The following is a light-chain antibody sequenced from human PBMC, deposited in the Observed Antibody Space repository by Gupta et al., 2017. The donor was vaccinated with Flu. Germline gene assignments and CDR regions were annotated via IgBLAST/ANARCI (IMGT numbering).Light chain of an antibody. CDR1: QKISAY. CDR2: GAS. Sequence: PSPLSVSVGDTVTITCRASQKISAYLNWYQQKPGKAPNLLIFGASRLGSGVPSRFSGSGSGTDFTLTICKLQPEDFATYYCQQADSSPWTFGQGT. V-gene: IGKV1-39*01. CDR3: QQADSSPWT. J-gene: IGKJ1*01.